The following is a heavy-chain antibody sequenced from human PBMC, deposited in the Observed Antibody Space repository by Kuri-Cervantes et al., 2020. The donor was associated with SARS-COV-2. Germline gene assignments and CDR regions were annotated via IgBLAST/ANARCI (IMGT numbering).Heavy chain of an antibody. D-gene: IGHD1-26*01. CDR2: ISGSGGST. J-gene: IGHJ6*03. V-gene: IGHV3-23*01. Sequence: GGSLRLSCAASGFTFSSYWMSWVRQAPGKGLEWVSAISGSGGSTYYADSVKGRFTISRDNSKNTLYLQMNSLRAEDTAVYYCASQAGGRYYYYYMDVWGKGTTVTVSS. CDR1: GFTFSSYW. CDR3: ASQAGGRYYYYYMDV.